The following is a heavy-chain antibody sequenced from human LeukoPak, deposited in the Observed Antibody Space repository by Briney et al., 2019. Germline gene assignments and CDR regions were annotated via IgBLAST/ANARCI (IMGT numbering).Heavy chain of an antibody. V-gene: IGHV1-2*02. CDR1: GYTFTGYY. D-gene: IGHD1-26*01. Sequence: ASVTVSCKASGYTFTGYYMHWVRQAPGQGLEWMGWINPNSGGTNYAQKFRGRVTMTRDTSISTAYMELSRLRSDDTAVYYCARTSLGATSSFYFDYWGQGTLVTVSS. CDR3: ARTSLGATSSFYFDY. J-gene: IGHJ4*02. CDR2: INPNSGGT.